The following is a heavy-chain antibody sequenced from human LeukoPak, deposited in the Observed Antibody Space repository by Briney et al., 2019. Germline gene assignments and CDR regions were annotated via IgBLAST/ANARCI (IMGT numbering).Heavy chain of an antibody. Sequence: GGSLRLSCAASGFTFSSYWMNWGRQAPGRGLEWVASINHNGNVNYYVDSVKGRFTISRDNAKNSLYLQMSNLRAEDTAVYFCARGGGLDVWGQGATVTVSS. CDR3: ARGGGLDV. CDR2: INHNGNVN. V-gene: IGHV3-7*03. CDR1: GFTFSSYW. J-gene: IGHJ6*02. D-gene: IGHD3-16*01.